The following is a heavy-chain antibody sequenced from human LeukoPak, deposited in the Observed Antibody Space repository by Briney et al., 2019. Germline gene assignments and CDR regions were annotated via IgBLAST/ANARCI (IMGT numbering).Heavy chain of an antibody. V-gene: IGHV3-23*01. Sequence: GGSLRLSCAASGFTFSSYAMSWVRQAPGKGLEWVSAISGSGTSTYYADSVKGRFTISRDNSKNTLYMQMNSLRGDDTAVYYCAKRPGYCSSTSCYYYYYMDVWGDGATVTVS. J-gene: IGHJ6*03. CDR1: GFTFSSYA. D-gene: IGHD2-2*01. CDR2: ISGSGTST. CDR3: AKRPGYCSSTSCYYYYYMDV.